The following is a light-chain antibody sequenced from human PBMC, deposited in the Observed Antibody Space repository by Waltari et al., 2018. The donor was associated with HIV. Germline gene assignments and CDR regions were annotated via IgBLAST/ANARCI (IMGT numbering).Light chain of an antibody. Sequence: QSVLTQPPSASGTPGQRVTISCSGCNSNIGSNTVKWFQQGPGSAPKVLIYSNDHRPSGVPDRFSGSKSGTSASLAISGVLSGDEADYYCASWDDSLQAYIFGTGTKVTVL. CDR2: SND. CDR3: ASWDDSLQAYI. CDR1: NSNIGSNT. V-gene: IGLV1-44*01. J-gene: IGLJ1*01.